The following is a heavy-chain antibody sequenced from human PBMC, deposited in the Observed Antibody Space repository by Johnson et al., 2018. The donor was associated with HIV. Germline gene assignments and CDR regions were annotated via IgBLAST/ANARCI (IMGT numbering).Heavy chain of an antibody. CDR1: GLNFDDYG. Sequence: VQLVESGGGVVRPGGSLRLSCAASGLNFDDYGMSWVRQAPGKGLEWVSYISSSGSTIYYADSVKGRLTMSRDNSKNTLYAQMDSLRAEDTAVYYCASAKSGSFDAFDIWGQGTMVTVSS. CDR3: ASAKSGSFDAFDI. CDR2: ISSSGSTI. D-gene: IGHD1-26*01. V-gene: IGHV3-48*01. J-gene: IGHJ3*02.